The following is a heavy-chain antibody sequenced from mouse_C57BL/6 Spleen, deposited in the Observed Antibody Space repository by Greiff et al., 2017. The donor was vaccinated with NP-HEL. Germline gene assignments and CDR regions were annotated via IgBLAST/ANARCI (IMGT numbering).Heavy chain of an antibody. CDR1: GYTFTSYW. J-gene: IGHJ3*01. D-gene: IGHD1-1*01. Sequence: QVQLQQPGAELVMPGASVKLSCKASGYTFTSYWMHWVKQRPGQGLAWIGEIDPSDSYTNYNQKFKGKSTLTVDKSSSTAYMQLSSLTSEDSAVYYCARCYYGSSYAWFAYWGQGTLVTVSA. CDR2: IDPSDSYT. V-gene: IGHV1-69*01. CDR3: ARCYYGSSYAWFAY.